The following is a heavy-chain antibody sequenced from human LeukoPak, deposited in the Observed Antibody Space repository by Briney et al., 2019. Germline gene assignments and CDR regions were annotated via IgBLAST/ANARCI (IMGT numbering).Heavy chain of an antibody. V-gene: IGHV1-2*06. CDR3: ASTGIAVAGTEGRLYDY. D-gene: IGHD6-19*01. Sequence: GASVKVSCKASGYTFTGYYMHWVRQAPGQGLEWMGRINPNSGGTKYAQKFQGRVTMTRDTSISTAYMELSRLRSDDTAVYYCASTGIAVAGTEGRLYDYWGQGTLVTVSS. CDR2: INPNSGGT. CDR1: GYTFTGYY. J-gene: IGHJ4*02.